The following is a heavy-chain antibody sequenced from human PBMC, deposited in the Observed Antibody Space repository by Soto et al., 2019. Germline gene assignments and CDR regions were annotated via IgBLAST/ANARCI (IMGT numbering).Heavy chain of an antibody. V-gene: IGHV4-4*02. CDR1: GASISDNW. D-gene: IGHD6-19*01. Sequence: QVQLQESGPGLVKPSGTLSLTCAVSGASISDNWWSWVRQPPGKGLEWIGEIYHSGTTHYNPSLWSRVSMSVDKSKNHFSLNLNSVTAADTAVYYCARHTAVPRTRGFDYWSLGTLVTVSS. CDR3: ARHTAVPRTRGFDY. J-gene: IGHJ4*02. CDR2: IYHSGTT.